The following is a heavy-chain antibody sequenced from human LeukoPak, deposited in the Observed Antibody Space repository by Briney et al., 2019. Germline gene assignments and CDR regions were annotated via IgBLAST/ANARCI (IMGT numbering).Heavy chain of an antibody. V-gene: IGHV6-1*01. J-gene: IGHJ4*02. D-gene: IGHD2-15*01. CDR2: TCQRSKWYN. CDR3: AREDCSGGSCYGGFDC. CDR1: GDSVSSNSAA. Sequence: SQTLSLTCAISGDSVSSNSAAWNWIRQSPSRGLEWLGRTCQRSKWYNDYALSVKSRITINPDTSKNQFPLQLNSVTPEDTAVYYCAREDCSGGSCYGGFDCWGQGTLVTVSS.